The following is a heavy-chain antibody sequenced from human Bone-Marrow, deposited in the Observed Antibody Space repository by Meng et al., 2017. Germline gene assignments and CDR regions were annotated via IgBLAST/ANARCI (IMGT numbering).Heavy chain of an antibody. V-gene: IGHV3-23*01. D-gene: IGHD6-13*01. CDR2: IGANGGST. J-gene: IGHJ4*02. CDR1: GFIFNSYA. CDR3: TKGADRIASTGKRYFDY. Sequence: GESLKISCTGSGFIFNSYAMGWVRQAPGKGLEWVSVIGANGGSTSYADSVKSRFTISRDNSKNTIYLQMSSLRADDAAVYYCTKGADRIASTGKRYFDYWGLGTLVTISS.